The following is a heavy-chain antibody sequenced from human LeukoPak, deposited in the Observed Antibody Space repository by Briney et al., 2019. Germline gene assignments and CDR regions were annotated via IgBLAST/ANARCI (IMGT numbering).Heavy chain of an antibody. D-gene: IGHD2-2*01. J-gene: IGHJ4*02. CDR1: GFTFNNYA. CDR2: IWQDGDKK. Sequence: PGRSLRLSCAASGFTFNNYAMHWVRQAPGKGLEWLAIIWQDGDKKEYGDSVRGRFTVSRDNSKNTLYLQMNSLRAEDTAFYYCAKDRGPDMAVVDFIDHWGQGTLVAVSS. V-gene: IGHV3-33*06. CDR3: AKDRGPDMAVVDFIDH.